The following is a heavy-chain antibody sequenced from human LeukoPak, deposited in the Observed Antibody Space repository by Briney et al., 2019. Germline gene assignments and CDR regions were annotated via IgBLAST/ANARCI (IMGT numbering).Heavy chain of an antibody. D-gene: IGHD1-1*01. CDR1: GGSFSAYY. CDR2: INHRGDT. J-gene: IGHJ4*03. Sequence: PSETLSLTCAVYGGSFSAYYWSWIRQSPGKGLEWIAEINHRGDTNYNPSVKSRVSISVDTSKNQFSLKVTSLTAADTAVYNCARGPTISETGYFDYGGQGTLVTVSS. V-gene: IGHV4-34*01. CDR3: ARGPTISETGYFDY.